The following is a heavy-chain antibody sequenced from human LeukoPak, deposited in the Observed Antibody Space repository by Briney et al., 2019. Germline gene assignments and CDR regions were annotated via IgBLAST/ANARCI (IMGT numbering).Heavy chain of an antibody. Sequence: GGSLRLSCAASGFTFSSYWMSWVRQAPGKGLEWVANIKQDGSDKYSVDSVKGRFTISRDNAKNSLYLQMNSLRAEDTAVYYCASLHYDSSVFVDYWGQGTLVTVSS. CDR3: ASLHYDSSVFVDY. J-gene: IGHJ4*02. D-gene: IGHD3-22*01. CDR1: GFTFSSYW. CDR2: IKQDGSDK. V-gene: IGHV3-7*01.